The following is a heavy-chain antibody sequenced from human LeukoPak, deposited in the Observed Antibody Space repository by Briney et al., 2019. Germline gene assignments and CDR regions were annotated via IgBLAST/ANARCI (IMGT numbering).Heavy chain of an antibody. CDR1: GFTFSSYG. CDR2: ISYDGSSK. Sequence: GGSLRLSCAASGFTFSSYGMHWVRQAPGKGLEWVAVISYDGSSKYYADSVKGRFTISRDNSKNTLYLQMNSLRAEDTAVYYCAKDRRAGSYDYWGQGTLVTVSS. CDR3: AKDRRAGSYDY. D-gene: IGHD3-10*01. J-gene: IGHJ4*02. V-gene: IGHV3-30*18.